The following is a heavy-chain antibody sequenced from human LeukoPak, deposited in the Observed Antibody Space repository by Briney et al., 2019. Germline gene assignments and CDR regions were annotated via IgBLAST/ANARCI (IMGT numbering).Heavy chain of an antibody. CDR1: GGSISSGGYY. J-gene: IGHJ4*02. V-gene: IGHV4-31*03. CDR3: ARVYYGSGTYEPSHFDY. CDR2: IYYSGST. Sequence: PSQTLSLTCTVSGGSISSGGYYWSWIRQHPGKGLEWIGYIYYSGSTYYNPSLKSRVTISVDTSKNQFSLKLSSMTAADTAVYYYARVYYGSGTYEPSHFDYWGQGTLVTVSS. D-gene: IGHD3-10*01.